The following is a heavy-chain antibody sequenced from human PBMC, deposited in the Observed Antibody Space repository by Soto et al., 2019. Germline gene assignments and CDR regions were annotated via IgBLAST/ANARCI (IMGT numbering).Heavy chain of an antibody. J-gene: IGHJ5*01. Sequence: QVQLVQSGTEVKKPGASVKVSCKASGYTFTNYGVNWVRQAPGQGLEWMGWISAHNGNTYYVQKFKGRVTMTTDTSTNTAYLELGSRRFDDTSVYSCARESWQWLDSWGQGTLVTISP. CDR2: ISAHNGNT. CDR1: GYTFTNYG. D-gene: IGHD3-10*01. CDR3: ARESWQWLDS. V-gene: IGHV1-18*01.